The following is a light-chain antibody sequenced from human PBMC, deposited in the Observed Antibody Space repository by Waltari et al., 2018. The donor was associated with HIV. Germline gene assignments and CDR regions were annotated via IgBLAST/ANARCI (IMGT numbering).Light chain of an antibody. J-gene: IGLJ2*01. Sequence: SYVLTQAPSVSVAPGQTATISCGNLGRNREQWYRQKPVRAPLLVVLDEVDRSYAIPARFSGARSGGRATLTISGVEAGDEADYYCQVWDRGYKEAVFGGGT. CDR2: DEV. V-gene: IGLV3-21*02. CDR1: NLGRNR. CDR3: QVWDRGYKEAV.